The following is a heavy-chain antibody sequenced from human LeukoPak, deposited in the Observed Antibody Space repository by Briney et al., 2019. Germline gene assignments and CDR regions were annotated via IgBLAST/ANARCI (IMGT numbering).Heavy chain of an antibody. Sequence: GGSLRLSCAASGFTFSNAWMSWVRQAPGKGLEWVGRIKSKTDGGTTDYAAPVKGRFTISRDDSKNTLYLQMNSLKTEDTAVYYCTTEEDIVVVPAATDGRVDYWGQGTLVTVSP. CDR3: TTEEDIVVVPAATDGRVDY. V-gene: IGHV3-15*01. J-gene: IGHJ4*02. CDR2: IKSKTDGGTT. CDR1: GFTFSNAW. D-gene: IGHD2-2*01.